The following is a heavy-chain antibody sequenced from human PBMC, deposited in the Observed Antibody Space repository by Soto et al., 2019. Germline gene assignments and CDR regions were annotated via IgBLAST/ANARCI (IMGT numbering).Heavy chain of an antibody. CDR2: ISSSSSTI. CDR1: GFTFSSYS. J-gene: IGHJ4*02. D-gene: IGHD6-13*01. V-gene: IGHV3-48*01. CDR3: ALIQLWSHSSSWYATSLDY. Sequence: PGGSLRLSCAASGFTFSSYSMNWVRQAPGKGLEWVSYISSSSSTIYYADSVKGRFTISRDNSKNTLYLQMNSLRAEDTAVYYCALIQLWSHSSSWYATSLDYWGQGTLVTGSS.